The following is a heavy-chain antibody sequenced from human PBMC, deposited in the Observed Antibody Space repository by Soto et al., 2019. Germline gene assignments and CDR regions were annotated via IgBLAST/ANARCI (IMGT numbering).Heavy chain of an antibody. J-gene: IGHJ4*02. CDR3: ARMVMVYVNFDY. CDR1: GFTFSSYS. V-gene: IGHV3-21*04. Sequence: EVQLVESGGGLVKPGGSLRLSCAASGFTFSSYSMNWVRQAPGKGLEWVSSISSSGSTIYYADSVKGRFTISRDNAKNSLYLQMNSLRAEDTAVYYCARMVMVYVNFDYWGQGTLVTVSS. D-gene: IGHD2-8*01. CDR2: ISSSGSTI.